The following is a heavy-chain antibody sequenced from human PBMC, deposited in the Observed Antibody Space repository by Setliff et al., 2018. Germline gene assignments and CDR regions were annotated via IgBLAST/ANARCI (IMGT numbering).Heavy chain of an antibody. J-gene: IGHJ5*02. CDR2: INGDGSIT. V-gene: IGHV3-74*01. D-gene: IGHD6-13*01. CDR3: LVAYTSSWYSSGFDP. CDR1: GLTFTSKW. Sequence: SGGSLRLSCAASGLTFTSKWMHWVRQAPGKGLVWVSRINGDGSITSYADSVRGRFTISRDSSKNTLYLQMNSLRLEDTAVYYCLVAYTSSWYSSGFDPWGQGTLVTVSS.